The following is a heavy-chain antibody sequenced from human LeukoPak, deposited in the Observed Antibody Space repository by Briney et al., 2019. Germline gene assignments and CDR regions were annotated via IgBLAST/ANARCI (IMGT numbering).Heavy chain of an antibody. CDR2: ISGFGSNE. Sequence: PGGSLRLSCAASGFTFSIYAMHWVRQAPGKGLGWVAVISGFGSNEYYADSVKGRFTISRDNSKNTLYLQMNSLRAEDKDVYYCAKKGHYDGSGYYMYYFDHWGQGTLVTVSS. CDR1: GFTFSIYA. J-gene: IGHJ4*02. D-gene: IGHD3-22*01. V-gene: IGHV3-30-3*02. CDR3: AKKGHYDGSGYYMYYFDH.